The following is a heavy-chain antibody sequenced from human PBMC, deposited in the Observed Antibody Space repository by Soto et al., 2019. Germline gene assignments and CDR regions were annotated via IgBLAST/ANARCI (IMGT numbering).Heavy chain of an antibody. CDR2: IYYSGST. CDR3: ARGVIAVAGSNYYYYMDV. CDR1: GGSISSSSYY. Sequence: PSETLSLTCTVSGGSISSSSYYWGWIRQPPGKGLEWIGSIYYSGSTYYNPSLKSRVTISVDTSKNQFSLKLSSVTAADTAVYYCARGVIAVAGSNYYYYMDVWGKGTTVTVSS. D-gene: IGHD6-19*01. V-gene: IGHV4-39*01. J-gene: IGHJ6*03.